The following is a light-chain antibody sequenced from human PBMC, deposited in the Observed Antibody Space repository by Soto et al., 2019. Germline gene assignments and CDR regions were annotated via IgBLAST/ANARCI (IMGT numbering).Light chain of an antibody. CDR3: QQYDKLSPT. J-gene: IGKJ3*01. CDR2: DAS. CDR1: QDISNY. Sequence: DIQMTQSPSSLSASVGDRVTITCQASQDISNYLNWYQQKPGKAPKLLIYDASNLETGVPSRFSGNGSGTDFTITISSLQPEDIATYYCQQYDKLSPTFGPGNKVDIK. V-gene: IGKV1-33*01.